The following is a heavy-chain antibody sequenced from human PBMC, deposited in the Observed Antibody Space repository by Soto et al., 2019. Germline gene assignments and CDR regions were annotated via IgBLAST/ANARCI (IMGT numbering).Heavy chain of an antibody. CDR2: IKQDGSEK. CDR3: AREGYSSSWYGWFDP. CDR1: GFTFSSYW. D-gene: IGHD6-13*01. V-gene: IGHV3-7*05. Sequence: VQLGESGGGLVQPGGSLRLSCAASGFTFSSYWMSWVRQAPGKGLEWVANIKQDGSEKYYVDSVKGRFTISRDNAKNSLYLQMNSLRAEDTAVYYCAREGYSSSWYGWFDPWGQGTLVTVSS. J-gene: IGHJ5*02.